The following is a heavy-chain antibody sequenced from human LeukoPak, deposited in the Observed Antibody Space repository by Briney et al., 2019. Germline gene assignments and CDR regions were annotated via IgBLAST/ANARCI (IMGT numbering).Heavy chain of an antibody. D-gene: IGHD3-3*01. Sequence: GGSLRLSCAASGFTFSDYYMSWIRQAPGKGLEWVSYISSSGSTIYYADSVKGRFTISRDNAKNSLYLQMNSLRAEDTAVYYCARGQYYDFWRGSPAFDYWGQGTLVXXSS. CDR2: ISSSGSTI. V-gene: IGHV3-11*01. CDR1: GFTFSDYY. CDR3: ARGQYYDFWRGSPAFDY. J-gene: IGHJ4*02.